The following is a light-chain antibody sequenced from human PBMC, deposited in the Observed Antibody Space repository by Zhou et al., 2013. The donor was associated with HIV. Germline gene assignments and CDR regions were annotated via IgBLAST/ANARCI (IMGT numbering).Light chain of an antibody. V-gene: IGKV3-20*01. CDR3: QQYVSSPLT. CDR1: QSVSSRS. CDR2: DAS. Sequence: EIVLTQSPGTLSLSPGERATLSCRASQSVSSRSLAWYQQKPGQAPRLLIYDASSRATGIPDRFSGRGSGTDFTLTISRLEPEDFAVYYCQQYVSSPLTFGGGTKVEIK. J-gene: IGKJ4*01.